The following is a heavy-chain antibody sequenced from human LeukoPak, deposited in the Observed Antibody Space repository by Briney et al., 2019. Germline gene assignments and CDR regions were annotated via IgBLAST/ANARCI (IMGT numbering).Heavy chain of an antibody. CDR1: GFTFSGSG. J-gene: IGHJ4*02. CDR3: AKDSTDFSYYFDY. Sequence: PGGSLRLSCAASGFTFSGSGIHWVRQAPGKGLEWVAFIRYDGSIKNYADSVKGRFTISRDNSKNTLYLQMNSLRAEDTALYYCAKDSTDFSYYFDYWGQGTLVTVSS. CDR2: IRYDGSIK. D-gene: IGHD2/OR15-2a*01. V-gene: IGHV3-30*02.